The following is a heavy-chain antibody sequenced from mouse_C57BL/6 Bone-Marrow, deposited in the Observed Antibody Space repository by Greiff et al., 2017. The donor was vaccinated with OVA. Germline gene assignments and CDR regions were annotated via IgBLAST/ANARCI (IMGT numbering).Heavy chain of an antibody. CDR1: GFSLTSYA. CDR3: ARNSHITTVVAPYYFDY. Sequence: VQLQESGPGLVAPSQSLSITCTVSGFSLTSYAISWVRQPPGKGLEWLGVIWTGGGTNYNSALKSRLSISKDNSKSQVFLKMNSLQTDDTARYYWARNSHITTVVAPYYFDYWGQGTTLTVSS. V-gene: IGHV2-9-1*01. CDR2: IWTGGGT. D-gene: IGHD1-1*01. J-gene: IGHJ2*01.